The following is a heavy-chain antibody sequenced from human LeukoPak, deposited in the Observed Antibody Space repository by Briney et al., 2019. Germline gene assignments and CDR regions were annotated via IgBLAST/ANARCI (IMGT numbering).Heavy chain of an antibody. CDR2: INHSGST. CDR1: GGSFSGYY. Sequence: SETLSLTCAVYGGSFSGYYWSWIRQPPGKGLEWIGEINHSGSTNYNPSLKSRVTISVDTSKNQFSLKLSSVTAADTAVYYCARRIVGATTDYWGQGTLGTVSS. V-gene: IGHV4-34*01. D-gene: IGHD1-26*01. J-gene: IGHJ4*02. CDR3: ARRIVGATTDY.